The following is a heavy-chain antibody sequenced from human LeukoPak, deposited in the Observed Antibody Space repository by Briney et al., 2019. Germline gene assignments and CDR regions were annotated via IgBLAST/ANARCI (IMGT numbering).Heavy chain of an antibody. CDR3: ARGPRRLHDFDY. V-gene: IGHV4-59*01. CDR1: GVSISSYY. J-gene: IGHJ4*02. D-gene: IGHD4-17*01. CDR2: IFYNGST. Sequence: PSETLSLTCTVSGVSISSYYWSWIRQPPGKGLEWIGSIFYNGSTNYNPSLKSRVTISVATSKNQFSLNLSSVTAAGTAVYYCARGPRRLHDFDYWGQGTLVTVSS.